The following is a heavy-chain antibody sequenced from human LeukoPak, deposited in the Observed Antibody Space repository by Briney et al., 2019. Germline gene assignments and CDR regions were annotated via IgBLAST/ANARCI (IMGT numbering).Heavy chain of an antibody. CDR1: GGSINSHYY. J-gene: IGHJ6*03. CDR2: IYSSGNS. V-gene: IGHV4-4*07. Sequence: PSETLSPTCTVSGGSINSHYYWNWFRQPAGKGLEWIGRIYSSGNSYYNASLQSRVTMSVDTSKNQFSLRLSSVTAADTAVYYCARLSSYYYYYYMDVWGKGTTVTASS. CDR3: ARLSSYYYYYYMDV.